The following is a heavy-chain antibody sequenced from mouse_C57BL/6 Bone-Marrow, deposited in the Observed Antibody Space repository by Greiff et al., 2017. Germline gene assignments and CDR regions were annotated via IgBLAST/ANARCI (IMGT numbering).Heavy chain of an antibody. D-gene: IGHD1-1*02. CDR2: IDPSDSYT. J-gene: IGHJ4*01. CDR1: GYTFTSYW. Sequence: VKLQQPGAELVMPGASVKLSCKASGYTFTSYWMHWVKQRPGQGLEWIGEIDPSDSYTNYNQKFKGKSTLTVDKSSSTAYMQLSSLTSEDSAVYYCAIHGSYYAMDYGAQGTSVTVSS. V-gene: IGHV1-69*01. CDR3: AIHGSYYAMDY.